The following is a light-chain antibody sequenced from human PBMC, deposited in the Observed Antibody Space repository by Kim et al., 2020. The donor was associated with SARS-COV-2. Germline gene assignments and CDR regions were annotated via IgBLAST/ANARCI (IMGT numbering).Light chain of an antibody. V-gene: IGKV3-15*01. Sequence: GSPGERATLSRRASQSLSSNLAWYQQKPGQAPRLLIYGASNRATGIPPRFSGSGSVTDFTLTISGVQSEDFAVYYCQQYNDWPGTFGQGTKVDIK. CDR3: QQYNDWPGT. J-gene: IGKJ1*01. CDR1: QSLSSN. CDR2: GAS.